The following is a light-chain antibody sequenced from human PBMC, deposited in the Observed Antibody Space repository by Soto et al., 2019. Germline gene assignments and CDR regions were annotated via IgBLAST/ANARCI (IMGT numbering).Light chain of an antibody. J-gene: IGLJ1*01. CDR1: SSNIGAGYD. Sequence: QSVLTQPPSVSGAPGQRVSISCTGSSSNIGAGYDVHWYQQLPGTAPKLLIYGNSNRPSGVPDRFSGSKSGTSASLAITGLQAEDEADYYCQSYDSSLSGLFGTGTKV. CDR2: GNS. CDR3: QSYDSSLSGL. V-gene: IGLV1-40*01.